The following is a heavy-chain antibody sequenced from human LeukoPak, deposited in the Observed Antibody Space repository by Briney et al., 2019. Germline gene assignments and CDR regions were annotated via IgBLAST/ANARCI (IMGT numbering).Heavy chain of an antibody. V-gene: IGHV1-2*02. CDR2: INPNRGGT. CDR1: GYTFTGYY. D-gene: IGHD3-22*01. CDR3: ARTRIPELLEFDSSGYYYY. Sequence: ASVKVSCKASGYTFTGYYMHWVRQAPGQGLEWIGWINPNRGGTNYAQKFQGRVTMTRDTSISTAYMELSRLRSEDTAVYYCARTRIPELLEFDSSGYYYYWGRGTVVTVSS. J-gene: IGHJ3*01.